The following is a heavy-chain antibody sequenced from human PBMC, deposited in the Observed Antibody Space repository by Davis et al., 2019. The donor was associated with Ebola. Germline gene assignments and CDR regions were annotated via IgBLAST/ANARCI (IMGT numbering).Heavy chain of an antibody. V-gene: IGHV3-21*01. Sequence: GESLKISCAASGFTFSSYSMNWVRQAPGKGLEWVSSISSSSSYIYYADSAKGRFTISRDNAKNSLYLQMNSLRAEDTAVYYCARVGGTMVRGVIGYWGQGTLVTVSS. J-gene: IGHJ4*02. CDR3: ARVGGTMVRGVIGY. D-gene: IGHD3-10*01. CDR1: GFTFSSYS. CDR2: ISSSSSYI.